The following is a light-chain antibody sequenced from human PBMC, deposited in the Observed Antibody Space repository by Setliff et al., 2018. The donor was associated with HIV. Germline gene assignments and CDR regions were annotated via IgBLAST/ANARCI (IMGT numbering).Light chain of an antibody. CDR3: GSYTSTTSYV. CDR1: SSDVGGYKF. CDR2: EVS. J-gene: IGLJ1*01. V-gene: IGLV2-14*01. Sequence: QSVLAQPASVPGSPGQSITISCTGTSSDVGGYKFVSWYQQHPGKAPKLMIYEVSNRPSGVSDRFSGSKSGSTASLTISGLQAEDEADYYCGSYTSTTSYVFGSGTKVTVL.